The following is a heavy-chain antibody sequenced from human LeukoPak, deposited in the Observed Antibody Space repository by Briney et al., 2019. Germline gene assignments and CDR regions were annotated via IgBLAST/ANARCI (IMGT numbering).Heavy chain of an antibody. CDR3: RRFYSNFGDY. CDR2: VSAYNGKI. J-gene: IGHJ4*02. D-gene: IGHD4-11*01. Sequence: ASVKVSCKASNYSFINYGIGWVRQAPGQGLEWMGWVSAYNGKISYAEQFRGRVTMTADTSTATGYMELTGLTSDDTAVYYCRRFYSNFGDYWGQGTRVAVSS. CDR1: NYSFINYG. V-gene: IGHV1-18*01.